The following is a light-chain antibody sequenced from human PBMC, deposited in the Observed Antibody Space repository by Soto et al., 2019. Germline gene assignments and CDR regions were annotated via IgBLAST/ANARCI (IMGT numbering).Light chain of an antibody. J-gene: IGLJ2*01. CDR2: EDT. Sequence: SYELTQPPSVSVSPGQTASITCSGDKLGNKYVCWYQQKPGQSPVLVIHEDTKRPSGIPERFSGSNSGNTATLTISGTQTMDEADYYCQAWDSSTVVFGGGTQLTVL. CDR1: KLGNKY. CDR3: QAWDSSTVV. V-gene: IGLV3-1*01.